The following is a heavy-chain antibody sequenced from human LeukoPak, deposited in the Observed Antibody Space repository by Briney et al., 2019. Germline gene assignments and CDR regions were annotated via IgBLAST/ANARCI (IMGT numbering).Heavy chain of an antibody. V-gene: IGHV3-21*04. D-gene: IGHD5-18*01. CDR1: GFTFSSYS. J-gene: IGHJ6*03. CDR2: ISSSSSYI. CDR3: ARNNTAMGVYYYYYMDV. Sequence: GGSLRLSCAASGFTFSSYSMNWVRQAPGKGLEWVSSISSSSSYIYYADSVKGRFTISRDNAKNSLYLQMNSLRAEDTALYYCARNNTAMGVYYYYYMDVWGKGTTVTVSS.